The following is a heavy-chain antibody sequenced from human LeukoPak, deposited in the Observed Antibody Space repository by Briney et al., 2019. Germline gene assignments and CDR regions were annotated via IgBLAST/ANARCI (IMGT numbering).Heavy chain of an antibody. J-gene: IGHJ5*02. V-gene: IGHV5-51*01. CDR2: IYPGDSDT. CDR1: GYSFTSYW. Sequence: GESLKISCKGSGYSFTSYWIGWVRQMPGKGLEWMGIIYPGDSDTRYSPSFQGQVTISADKSISTAYLQWSSLKASDTAMYYCARQYTMVRGVIPWFDPWGQGTLVTVSS. D-gene: IGHD3-10*01. CDR3: ARQYTMVRGVIPWFDP.